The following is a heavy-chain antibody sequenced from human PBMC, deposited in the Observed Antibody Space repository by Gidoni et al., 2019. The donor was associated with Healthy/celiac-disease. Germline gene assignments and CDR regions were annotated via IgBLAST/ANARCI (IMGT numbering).Heavy chain of an antibody. CDR2: TYYRSKWYN. CDR1: GDSFPSNSAA. V-gene: IGHV6-1*01. CDR3: ARDSSGAGRAFDI. D-gene: IGHD1-26*01. Sequence: QVQLQQSGPGLVKPSQTLSLTCSLPGDSFPSNSAAWNWIRQSPSRGLEWLGRTYYRSKWYNDYEVSVKSRITINPDTSKNQFSLQLNSVTPEDTAVYYCARDSSGAGRAFDIWGQGIMVTVSS. J-gene: IGHJ3*02.